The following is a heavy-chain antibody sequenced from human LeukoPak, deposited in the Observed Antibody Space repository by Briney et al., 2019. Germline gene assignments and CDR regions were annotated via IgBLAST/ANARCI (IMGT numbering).Heavy chain of an antibody. Sequence: SETLSFTCTVSGGSISSYYWSWIRQPPGKGLEWIGYIYYSGSTNYNPSLKSRVTISVDTSKNQFSLKLSSVTAADTAVYYCARSGDDYVWGSYRHDYWGQGTLVTVSS. J-gene: IGHJ4*02. CDR1: GGSISSYY. CDR2: IYYSGST. V-gene: IGHV4-59*01. D-gene: IGHD3-16*02. CDR3: ARSGDDYVWGSYRHDY.